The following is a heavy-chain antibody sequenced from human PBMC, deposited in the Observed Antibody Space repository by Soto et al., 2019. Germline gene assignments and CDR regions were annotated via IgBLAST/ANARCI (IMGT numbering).Heavy chain of an antibody. Sequence: QVQLVQSGAEVKKPGASVKVSCKASGYSFKIFGISWVRQAPGQGLEWMGWIGAYNGNTKYAQQLRGRVTMTTDTSTSTAYMELRSLRCDDTAVYYCARAGAPVTTHFDNWRQGTRGSVSS. V-gene: IGHV1-18*01. D-gene: IGHD4-17*01. CDR3: ARAGAPVTTHFDN. CDR2: IGAYNGNT. J-gene: IGHJ4*02. CDR1: GYSFKIFG.